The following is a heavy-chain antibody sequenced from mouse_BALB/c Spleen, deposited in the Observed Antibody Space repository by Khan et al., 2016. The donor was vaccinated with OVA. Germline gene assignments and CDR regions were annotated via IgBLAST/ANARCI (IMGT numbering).Heavy chain of an antibody. CDR3: ARAYYRYDGYYAMDY. Sequence: QVQLKESGPGLVAPSQSLSITCSVSGFSLSRYNIHWVRQPPGKGLEWLGMIWGGGGTDYNSTLKSRLSISKDNSESQVFLKMNSLQTDDTAMYYCARAYYRYDGYYAMDYWGQGTPVTVSS. D-gene: IGHD2-14*01. CDR1: GFSLSRYN. J-gene: IGHJ4*01. V-gene: IGHV2-6-4*01. CDR2: IWGGGGT.